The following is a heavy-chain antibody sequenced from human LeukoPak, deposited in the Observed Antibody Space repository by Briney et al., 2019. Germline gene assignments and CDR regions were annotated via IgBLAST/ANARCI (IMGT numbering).Heavy chain of an antibody. CDR3: ARGLLAYCGGDCYLTPEADAFDI. CDR1: GFTVSSNY. D-gene: IGHD2-21*02. CDR2: IYSGGST. J-gene: IGHJ3*02. V-gene: IGHV3-53*01. Sequence: GGSLRLSCAASGFTVSSNYMSWVRQAPGKGLEWVSVIYSGGSTYYADSVKGRFTISRDNSKNSLYLQMNSLRAEDTAVYYCARGLLAYCGGDCYLTPEADAFDIWGQGTMVTVSS.